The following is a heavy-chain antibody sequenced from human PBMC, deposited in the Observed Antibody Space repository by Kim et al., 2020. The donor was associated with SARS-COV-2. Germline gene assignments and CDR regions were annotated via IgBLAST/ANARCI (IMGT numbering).Heavy chain of an antibody. CDR3: ARHTDELVVTAPFDY. Sequence: SETLSLTCTVSGGSISSSSYYWGWIRQPPGKGLEWIGSIYYSGSTYYNPSLKSRVTISVDTSKNQFSLKLSSVTAADTAVYYFARHTDELVVTAPFDYWGQGTLFTVSS. D-gene: IGHD2-21*02. CDR1: GGSISSSSYY. V-gene: IGHV4-39*01. J-gene: IGHJ4*02. CDR2: IYYSGST.